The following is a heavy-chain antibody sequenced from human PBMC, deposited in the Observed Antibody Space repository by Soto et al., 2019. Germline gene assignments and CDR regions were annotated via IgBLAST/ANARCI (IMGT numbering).Heavy chain of an antibody. V-gene: IGHV1-18*01. CDR2: TNPYNGNT. J-gene: IGHJ5*02. Sequence: ASVKVSCKASGYTFTSYGISWVRQAPGQGLEWMGWTNPYNGNTNHAQKLQGRVTMTTDTSTSTAYMELRSLRSDDTAVYYCARGVGSGTYYNQYNWFDPWGQGTLVTVSS. CDR1: GYTFTSYG. D-gene: IGHD3-10*01. CDR3: ARGVGSGTYYNQYNWFDP.